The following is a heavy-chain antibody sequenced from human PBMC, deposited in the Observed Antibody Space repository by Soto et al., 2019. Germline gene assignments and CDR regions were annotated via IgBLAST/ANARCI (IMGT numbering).Heavy chain of an antibody. V-gene: IGHV3-33*01. CDR3: ARLHPEGQFDY. Sequence: PGGSLRLSCAASGFTFSSHGVHWIRQAPGKGLEWVGVIYYDGGSKYYADSVKGRFTISRDNSKNTLYLQMNSLRAEDTAVYYCARLHPEGQFDYLGQGTLVTVSS. CDR1: GFTFSSHG. J-gene: IGHJ4*02. CDR2: IYYDGGSK.